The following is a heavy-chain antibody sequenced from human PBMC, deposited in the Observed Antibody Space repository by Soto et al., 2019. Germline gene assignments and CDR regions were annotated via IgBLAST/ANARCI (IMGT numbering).Heavy chain of an antibody. Sequence: EVQLLESGGGLVQPGGSLRLSCAASGFTFSSYVMSWVRQAPGKGLEWVSAISNSAGNSYYADSVKGRFTISRDNSKNTLYLQMNSLRVEDTAVYYCASRYCSSTSCGPGLFDSWGQGTLVSISS. D-gene: IGHD2-2*01. V-gene: IGHV3-23*01. CDR2: ISNSAGNS. CDR1: GFTFSSYV. J-gene: IGHJ4*02. CDR3: ASRYCSSTSCGPGLFDS.